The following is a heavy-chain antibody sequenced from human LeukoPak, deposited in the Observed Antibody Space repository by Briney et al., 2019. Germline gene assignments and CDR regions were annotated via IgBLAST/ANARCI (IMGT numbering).Heavy chain of an antibody. CDR3: ASRDKGYYYGMDV. CDR1: GFTVSSNY. CDR2: IYSGGST. D-gene: IGHD5-24*01. J-gene: IGHJ6*02. V-gene: IGHV3-66*01. Sequence: GGSLRLSCAASGFTVSSNYMNWVRQAPGKGLEWVSLIYSGGSTYYAGSVKGRFNISRNNSRNTLYLQRNSLRAEYTAVYYCASRDKGYYYGMDVWGQGTTVTVSS.